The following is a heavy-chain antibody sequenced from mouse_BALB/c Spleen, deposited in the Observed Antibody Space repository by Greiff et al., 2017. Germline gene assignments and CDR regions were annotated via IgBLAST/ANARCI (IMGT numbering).Heavy chain of an antibody. CDR2: FYPGSGSI. D-gene: IGHD1-1*01. CDR1: GYTFTEYI. J-gene: IGHJ4*01. CDR3: ARHEGDYGSSSYYAMDY. Sequence: VKLMESGAGLVKPGASVKLSCKASGYTFTEYIIHWVKQRSGQGLEWIGWFYPGSGSIKYNEKFKDKATLTADKSSSTVYMELSRLTSEDSAVYFCARHEGDYGSSSYYAMDYWGQGTSVTVSS. V-gene: IGHV1-62-2*01.